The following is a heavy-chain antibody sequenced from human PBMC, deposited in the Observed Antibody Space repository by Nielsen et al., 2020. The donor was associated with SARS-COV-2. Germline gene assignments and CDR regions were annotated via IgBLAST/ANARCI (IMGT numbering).Heavy chain of an antibody. V-gene: IGHV3-33*05. J-gene: IGHJ5*02. CDR1: GFTFSSYG. CDR2: ISYDGSNK. CDR3: ARVPTGYYNWFDP. D-gene: IGHD3-9*01. Sequence: GESLKISCAASGFTFSSYGMHWVRQAPGKGLEWVAVISYDGSNKYYADSVKGRFTISRDNSKNTLYLQMNSLRAEDTALYHCARVPTGYYNWFDPWGQGTLVTVSS.